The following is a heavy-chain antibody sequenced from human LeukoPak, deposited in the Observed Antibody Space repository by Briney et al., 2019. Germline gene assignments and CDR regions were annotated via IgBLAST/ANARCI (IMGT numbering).Heavy chain of an antibody. Sequence: ASVKVSCKASGGSFSRHAMSWVRQAPGQGLEWMGGIVPIFAPKFQGRVAITADESTNTAYMELTSLTFEDTALYYCAGSKRGAPYYYYMDFWGIGTTVTVSS. CDR1: GGSFSRHA. V-gene: IGHV1-69*13. J-gene: IGHJ6*03. D-gene: IGHD4/OR15-4a*01. CDR3: AGSKRGAPYYYYMDF. CDR2: IVPIF.